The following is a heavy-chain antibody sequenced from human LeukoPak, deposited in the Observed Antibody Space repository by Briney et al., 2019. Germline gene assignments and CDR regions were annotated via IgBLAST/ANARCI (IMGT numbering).Heavy chain of an antibody. CDR3: TTDPALIVGATLTFDY. CDR2: IKSKTDGGTT. V-gene: IGHV3-15*01. Sequence: GGSLRLSCAASGFIFNNAWMSWVRQAPGKGLEWVGRIKSKTDGGTTDYAAPVKGRFTISRDDSKNTLYLQMNSLKTEDTAVYYCTTDPALIVGATLTFDYWGQGTLVTVSS. D-gene: IGHD1-26*01. CDR1: GFIFNNAW. J-gene: IGHJ4*02.